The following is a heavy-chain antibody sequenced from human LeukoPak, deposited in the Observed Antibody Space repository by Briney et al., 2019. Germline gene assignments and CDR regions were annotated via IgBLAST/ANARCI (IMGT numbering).Heavy chain of an antibody. CDR1: GYTFTGYY. V-gene: IGHV1-2*02. CDR3: ARDSEYIRDPPEGNTIFGVVISLDNWFDP. CDR2: INPNSGGT. J-gene: IGHJ5*02. D-gene: IGHD3-3*01. Sequence: ASVKVSCKASGYTFTGYYMHWVRQAPGQGLEWMGWINPNSGGTNYAQKFQGRVTMTRDTSISTAYMELSRLRSDDTAVYYCARDSEYIRDPPEGNTIFGVVISLDNWFDPWGQGTLVTVSS.